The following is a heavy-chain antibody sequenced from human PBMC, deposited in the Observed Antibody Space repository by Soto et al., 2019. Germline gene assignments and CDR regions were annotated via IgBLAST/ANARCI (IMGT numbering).Heavy chain of an antibody. CDR2: INHSGST. CDR3: ARGIRGYDYIWGTRTHFDY. V-gene: IGHV4-34*01. J-gene: IGHJ4*02. CDR1: GGSFSGYY. Sequence: SETLSLTCAVYGGSFSGYYWSWIRQPPGKGLEWIGEINHSGSTNYNPSPKSRVTISVDTSKNQFSLKLSSVTAADTAVYYCARGIRGYDYIWGTRTHFDYWGQGTLVTVS. D-gene: IGHD3-16*01.